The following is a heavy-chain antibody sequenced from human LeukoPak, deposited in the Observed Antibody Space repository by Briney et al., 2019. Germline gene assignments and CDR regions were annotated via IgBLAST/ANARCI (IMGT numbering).Heavy chain of an antibody. V-gene: IGHV1-18*01. CDR3: ARDPHSSWYSCWFDP. J-gene: IGHJ5*02. CDR2: ISAYNGNT. CDR1: GYTFTSYG. Sequence: ASVKVSCKASGYTFTSYGISWVRQAPGQGLEWMGWISAYNGNTNYAQKLQGRVTMTTDTSTSTAYMELRSLRSDDTAVYYCARDPHSSWYSCWFDPWGQGTLVTVSS. D-gene: IGHD6-13*01.